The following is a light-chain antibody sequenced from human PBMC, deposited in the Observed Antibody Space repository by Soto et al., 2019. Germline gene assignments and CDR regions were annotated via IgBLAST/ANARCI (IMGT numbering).Light chain of an antibody. CDR2: EVS. Sequence: QSVLTQPPSASGAPGQSVTISCTGSSSDVGGYNYVSWYQQHPGKAPKLMISEVSKRPSGVPDRFSGSKSGNTASLTVSGHPDEDEDDYYCCSFGGINGLVFGGRTKLTVL. J-gene: IGLJ2*01. CDR1: SSDVGGYNY. CDR3: CSFGGINGLV. V-gene: IGLV2-8*01.